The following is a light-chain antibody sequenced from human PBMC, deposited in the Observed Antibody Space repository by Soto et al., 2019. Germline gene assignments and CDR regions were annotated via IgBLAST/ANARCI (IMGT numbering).Light chain of an antibody. Sequence: QSALTQPASVSGSPGQSITISCTGTSSDVGAYGYVSLYQQHPGKAPKLMIYEVSYRPSGVSNRFSGSKSGNAAALTISGLQAEDEADYYCSSYTTRSTVIFGGGTELTVL. CDR2: EVS. V-gene: IGLV2-14*01. CDR1: SSDVGAYGY. CDR3: SSYTTRSTVI. J-gene: IGLJ2*01.